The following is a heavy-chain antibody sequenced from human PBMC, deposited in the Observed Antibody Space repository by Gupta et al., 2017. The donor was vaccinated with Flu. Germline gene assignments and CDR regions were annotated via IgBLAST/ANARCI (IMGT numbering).Heavy chain of an antibody. Sequence: TASGFTFGDYAMSWVRQAPGKGLEWVGFIRSKAYGGTTEYAASVKGRFTISRDGSKSIAYLQMNSLKTEDTAVYYCTRARYIVVVTAIPDYWGQGTLVTVSS. J-gene: IGHJ4*02. CDR3: TRARYIVVVTAIPDY. V-gene: IGHV3-49*04. CDR2: IRSKAYGGTT. D-gene: IGHD2-21*02. CDR1: GFTFGDYA.